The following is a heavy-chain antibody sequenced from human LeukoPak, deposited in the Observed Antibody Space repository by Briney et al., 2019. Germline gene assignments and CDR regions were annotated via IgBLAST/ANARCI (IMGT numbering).Heavy chain of an antibody. CDR1: GGTFSSYT. V-gene: IGHV1-69*04. Sequence: SVTVSCKASGGTFSSYTISWVRQAPGQGLEWMGRIIPIHGIANYAPNFQGRVTITADKSTSAAYLELSSLRSEETAWYYCARDARGGDSVHWGQGTLVTVSS. CDR2: IIPIHGIA. J-gene: IGHJ4*02. CDR3: ARDARGGDSVH. D-gene: IGHD2-21*01.